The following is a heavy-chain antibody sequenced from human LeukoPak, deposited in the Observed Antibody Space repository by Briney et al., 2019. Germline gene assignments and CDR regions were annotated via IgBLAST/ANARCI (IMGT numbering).Heavy chain of an antibody. CDR1: GYTFTSFG. Sequence: GASVKVSCKASGYTFTSFGISWVRQAPGQGLEWIGWISAYNGNTNYAQKLQGRVTMTTDTSTSTAYMELRSLRSDDTAVYYCVRDLGSRPLIIFFDYWGQGTLVTVSS. J-gene: IGHJ4*02. V-gene: IGHV1-18*01. D-gene: IGHD2/OR15-2a*01. CDR3: VRDLGSRPLIIFFDY. CDR2: ISAYNGNT.